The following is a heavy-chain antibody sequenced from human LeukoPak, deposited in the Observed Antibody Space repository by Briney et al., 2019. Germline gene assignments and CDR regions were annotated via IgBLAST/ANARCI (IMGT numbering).Heavy chain of an antibody. D-gene: IGHD5-12*01. CDR1: GGSISSYY. J-gene: IGHJ5*01. CDR2: IYYSGTT. Sequence: PSETLSLTCTVSGGSISSYYWSWIRQPPGKGLEWIGYIYYSGTTRYNPSLKSRLAMSVDTSKNQFSLKLTSVTAADTAVYFCTRGLAAAYDYNWFDSWGQGTLVTVSS. V-gene: IGHV4-59*12. CDR3: TRGLAAAYDYNWFDS.